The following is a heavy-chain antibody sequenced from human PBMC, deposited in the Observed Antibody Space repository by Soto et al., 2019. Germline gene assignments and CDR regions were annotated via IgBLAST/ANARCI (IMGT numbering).Heavy chain of an antibody. CDR3: XXXXXXXXXXXXVVX. J-gene: IGHJ4*02. D-gene: IGHD2-15*01. Sequence: QLQLQESGPGLVKPSETLSPTCTVSGGSISSNIYYWGLIRQPPGKGLEWIGNIHYSGSTYYDSFLKSRVTISVDTSKNQFSLKLSXXTAXXXAVXYXXXXXXXXXXXXXVVXWGQGTLVTVSS. CDR1: GGSISSNIYY. V-gene: IGHV4-39*01. CDR2: IHYSGST.